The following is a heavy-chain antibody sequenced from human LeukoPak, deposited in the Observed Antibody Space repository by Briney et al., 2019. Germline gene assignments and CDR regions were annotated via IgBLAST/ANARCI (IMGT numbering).Heavy chain of an antibody. D-gene: IGHD1-26*01. CDR2: IWYDGSNK. Sequence: PGRSLRLSCAASGFTFSSYGMHWVRQAPGKGLEWVAVIWYDGSNKYCADSVKGRFTISRDNSKNTLYLQMNSLRAEDTAVYYCAKDSGRGTEGYFDYWGQGTLVTVSS. CDR1: GFTFSSYG. J-gene: IGHJ4*02. CDR3: AKDSGRGTEGYFDY. V-gene: IGHV3-33*06.